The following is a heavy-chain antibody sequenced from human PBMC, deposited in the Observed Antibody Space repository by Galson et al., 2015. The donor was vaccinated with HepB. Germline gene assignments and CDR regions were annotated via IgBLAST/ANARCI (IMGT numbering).Heavy chain of an antibody. CDR2: ISSSGSTI. V-gene: IGHV3-48*03. Sequence: SLRLSCAASGFTFSSYEMNWVRQAPGKGLGWVSYISSSGSTIHYADSVKGRFTISRDNAKNSLFLQMNSLRAEDTAVYYCARGASTVTTWYKWFDPWGQGTLVTVSS. D-gene: IGHD4-17*01. CDR1: GFTFSSYE. J-gene: IGHJ5*02. CDR3: ARGASTVTTWYKWFDP.